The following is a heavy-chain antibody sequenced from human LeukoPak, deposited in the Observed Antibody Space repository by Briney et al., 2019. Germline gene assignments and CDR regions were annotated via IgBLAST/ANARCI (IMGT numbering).Heavy chain of an antibody. CDR3: AKTVSGSHSYQGGDY. D-gene: IGHD3-16*02. Sequence: GGSLRLSCAASGFTFSSYAMSWVRQAPGKGLEWLSAISGSGGNTYYADSVKGRFTMSRDNSKNTLDLLMNSLRDEDTAVYFGAKTVSGSHSYQGGDYWGQGTLVTVST. CDR1: GFTFSSYA. J-gene: IGHJ4*02. CDR2: ISGSGGNT. V-gene: IGHV3-23*01.